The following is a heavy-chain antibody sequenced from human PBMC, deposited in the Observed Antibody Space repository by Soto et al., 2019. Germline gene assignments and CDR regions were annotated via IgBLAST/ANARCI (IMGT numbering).Heavy chain of an antibody. J-gene: IGHJ4*02. Sequence: QMQLQESGPGLVKPSETLSLTCTVSGGSISSYYWSWIRQPPGKGLEWIGYIYYSGSINYNPSLKSRVTISVDTSKNQFSLKLSSVTAADTAVYYCARVHYFGRDCSSTSCHYSFDYWGQGTLVTVSS. CDR2: IYYSGSI. CDR3: ARVHYFGRDCSSTSCHYSFDY. D-gene: IGHD2-2*01. V-gene: IGHV4-59*01. CDR1: GGSISSYY.